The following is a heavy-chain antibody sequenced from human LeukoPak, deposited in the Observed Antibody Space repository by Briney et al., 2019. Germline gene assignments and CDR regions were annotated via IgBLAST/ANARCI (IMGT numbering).Heavy chain of an antibody. D-gene: IGHD6-19*01. CDR1: GGSMNNYY. CDR3: ARHPFSAPFDH. J-gene: IGHJ4*02. Sequence: SETLSLTCTVSGGSMNNYYWSWFRRPPGKGLEWIAYVYQTGDTRYNPSLKSRVSISLDTSKNQFSLKVSSVTATDTAVYYCARHPFSAPFDHWGQGILVTVSS. V-gene: IGHV4-59*08. CDR2: VYQTGDT.